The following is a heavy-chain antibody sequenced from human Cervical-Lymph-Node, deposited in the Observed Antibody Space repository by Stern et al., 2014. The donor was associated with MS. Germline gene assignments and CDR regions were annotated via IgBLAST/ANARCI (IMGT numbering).Heavy chain of an antibody. Sequence: VQLVESGAEVKKPGASVKVSCKASAYTITDYYTHWVRQAPGHGLEWMGWINPNSGGTYSAQKFQGRLTMTRDTSISTAYMELSSLRSDDTAVYYCARGGGYSYSTLDYWGQGTQVTVS. V-gene: IGHV1-2*02. J-gene: IGHJ4*02. D-gene: IGHD3-10*01. CDR2: INPNSGGT. CDR3: ARGGGYSYSTLDY. CDR1: AYTITDYY.